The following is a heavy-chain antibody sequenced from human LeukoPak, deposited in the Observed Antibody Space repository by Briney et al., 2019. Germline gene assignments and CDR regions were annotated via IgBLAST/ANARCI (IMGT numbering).Heavy chain of an antibody. J-gene: IGHJ4*02. D-gene: IGHD5-18*01. V-gene: IGHV3-30-3*01. CDR1: GFSFSYYV. CDR3: ARARGDSSPASRYFDY. CDR2: IATDGGER. Sequence: GGSLRLSCAGSGFSFSYYVMLWVRQAPGKGLEWVALIATDGGERYYADSVKGRFTISRDNSKNTLYVQMNSLRPEDTAIYYCARARGDSSPASRYFDYWGQGAPVTVSS.